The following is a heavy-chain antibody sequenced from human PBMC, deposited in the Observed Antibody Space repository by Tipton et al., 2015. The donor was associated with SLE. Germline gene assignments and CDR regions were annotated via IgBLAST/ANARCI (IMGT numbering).Heavy chain of an antibody. J-gene: IGHJ5*02. CDR1: GGSISSSNW. Sequence: TLSLTCAVSGGSISSSNWWSWVRQPPGKGLEWIGEIYHSGSTNYNPSLKSRVTISVDTSKNQFSLKLSSVTAADTAVYYCARDKMEYDVVVPASNWFDPWGQGTLVTVSS. CDR2: IYHSGST. CDR3: ARDKMEYDVVVPASNWFDP. D-gene: IGHD2-2*01. V-gene: IGHV4-4*02.